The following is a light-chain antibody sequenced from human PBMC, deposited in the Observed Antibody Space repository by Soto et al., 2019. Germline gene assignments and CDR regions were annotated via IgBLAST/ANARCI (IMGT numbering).Light chain of an antibody. J-gene: IGKJ2*01. Sequence: EIVLTQSPGTLSLSPGERATLSCRASQSVSSSYLAWYQQKPGQAPRLLIYGASSRATGIPDRFSGSGSATYFTLTISRMEPEDFAVYYCQQYGSSPGYTFGQGTKLEIK. V-gene: IGKV3-20*01. CDR1: QSVSSSY. CDR3: QQYGSSPGYT. CDR2: GAS.